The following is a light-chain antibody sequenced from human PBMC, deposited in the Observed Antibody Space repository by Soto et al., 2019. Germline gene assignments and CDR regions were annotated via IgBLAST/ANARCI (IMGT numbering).Light chain of an antibody. CDR2: EVN. V-gene: IGLV2-23*02. J-gene: IGLJ1*01. CDR3: CSFAGSNPFPYV. CDR1: ISDVGSHNL. Sequence: QSALTQSPSASGSPGQSITISCTGTISDVGSHNLVSWYQQHPDKAPKLIIYEVNERPSGVSSRFSGSKSGSTASLTVYGLQPDDEADYHCCSFAGSNPFPYVFGTGTKVTVL.